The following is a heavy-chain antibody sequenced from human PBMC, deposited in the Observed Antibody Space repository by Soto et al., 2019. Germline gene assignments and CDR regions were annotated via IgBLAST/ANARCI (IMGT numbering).Heavy chain of an antibody. CDR2: NYNTGTT. V-gene: IGHV4-61*01. D-gene: IGHD6-13*01. CDR3: VRDPVFYIAGVNTGFDL. CDR1: SDSAMSGRHY. J-gene: IGHJ4*02. Sequence: PSETLSLTCTVSSDSAMSGRHYWSWIRQPPGKTLEWIGYNYNTGTTNFNPSLKSRVTISLYTSKSQFSLKLSSVTAADTAVYYCVRDPVFYIAGVNTGFDLWGPGILVTVSS.